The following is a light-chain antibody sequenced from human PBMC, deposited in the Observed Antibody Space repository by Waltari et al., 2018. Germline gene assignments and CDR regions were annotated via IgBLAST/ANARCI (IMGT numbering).Light chain of an antibody. V-gene: IGKV2-30*02. J-gene: IGKJ1*01. Sequence: DVVMTQSPLSLPVTLGQPASISCRSSQSLVHSDGNTYLNWFPQRPGQSPRRLFYRVSNRDSGVPDRFSGSGSGTDFTLKISRVEAEDVGVYYCMQGTHWPWTFGQVTKVEIK. CDR2: RVS. CDR1: QSLVHSDGNTY. CDR3: MQGTHWPWT.